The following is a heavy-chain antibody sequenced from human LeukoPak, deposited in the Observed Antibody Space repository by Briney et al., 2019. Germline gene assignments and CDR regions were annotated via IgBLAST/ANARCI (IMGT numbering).Heavy chain of an antibody. CDR1: GGSISSGDYY. V-gene: IGHV4-30-4*01. CDR2: IYYSGGT. D-gene: IGHD6-19*01. J-gene: IGHJ6*02. CDR3: AREHSSGWLVSGMDV. Sequence: PSETLSLTCTVSGGSISSGDYYWSWIRQPPGKGLEWIGYIYYSGGTYYNPSLKSRVTISVDTSKNQFSLKLSSVTAADTAVYYCAREHSSGWLVSGMDVWGQGTTVTVSS.